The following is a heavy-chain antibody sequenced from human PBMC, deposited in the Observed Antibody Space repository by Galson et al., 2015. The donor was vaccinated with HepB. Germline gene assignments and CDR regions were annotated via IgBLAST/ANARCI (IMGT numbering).Heavy chain of an antibody. V-gene: IGHV1-3*01. Sequence: SVKVSCKASGYTFTSYAMHWVRQAPGQRLEWMGWINAGNGNTKYSQKFQGRVTITRDTSASTAYMELSSLRSEDTAVYYCARSYCSGGSCSQQPFDYWGQGTLVTVSS. CDR2: INAGNGNT. D-gene: IGHD2-15*01. J-gene: IGHJ4*02. CDR1: GYTFTSYA. CDR3: ARSYCSGGSCSQQPFDY.